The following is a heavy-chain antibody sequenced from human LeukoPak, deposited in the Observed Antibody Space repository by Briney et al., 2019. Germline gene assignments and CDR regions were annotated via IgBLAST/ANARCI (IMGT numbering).Heavy chain of an antibody. V-gene: IGHV1-2*02. J-gene: IGHJ5*02. D-gene: IGHD3-10*01. CDR1: GYTFTGYY. Sequence: SVKVSCKASGYTFTGYYMHWVRQAPGQGPEWMGWINPNSGGTNYAQKFQGRVTMTRDTSISTAYMELSRLRSDDTAVYYCARALKLLYWFDPWGQGTLVTVSS. CDR3: ARALKLLYWFDP. CDR2: INPNSGGT.